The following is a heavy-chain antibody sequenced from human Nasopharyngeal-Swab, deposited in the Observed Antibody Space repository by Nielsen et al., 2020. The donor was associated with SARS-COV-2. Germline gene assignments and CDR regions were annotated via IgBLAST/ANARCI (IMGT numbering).Heavy chain of an antibody. CDR3: ARERPADRAFDI. D-gene: IGHD2-2*01. Sequence: GGSLRLSCAASGFTFSDYYMSWIRQAPGKGLEWVAVISYDGSNKYYADSVKGRFTISRDNSKNTLYLQMNSLRAEDTAVYYCARERPADRAFDIWGQGTMVTVSS. J-gene: IGHJ3*02. CDR2: ISYDGSNK. CDR1: GFTFSDYY. V-gene: IGHV3-30-3*01.